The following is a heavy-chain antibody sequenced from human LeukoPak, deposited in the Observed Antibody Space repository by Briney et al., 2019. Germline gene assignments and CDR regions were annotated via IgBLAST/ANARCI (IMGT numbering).Heavy chain of an antibody. CDR1: GFPFSNYW. V-gene: IGHV3-7*01. J-gene: IGHJ2*01. Sequence: GGSLGLSCAASGFPFSNYWMSWVRQAPGKGLEWVASIMQGGNEKYYVDSVKGRFTISRDNAKNSLYLQMNSLRAEDTTLYYCARGSYYDTSGYVNWYFDLWGRGTLVTVSS. D-gene: IGHD3-22*01. CDR2: IMQGGNEK. CDR3: ARGSYYDTSGYVNWYFDL.